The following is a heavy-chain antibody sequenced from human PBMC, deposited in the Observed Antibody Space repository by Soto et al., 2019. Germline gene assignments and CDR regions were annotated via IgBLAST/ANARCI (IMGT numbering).Heavy chain of an antibody. J-gene: IGHJ4*02. D-gene: IGHD3-10*01. CDR2: ISYDGSNK. CDR3: AKDLSMVRDVNLLDY. V-gene: IGHV3-30*18. CDR1: GFTFSSYG. Sequence: GGSLRLSCAASGFTFSSYGMHWVRQAPGKGLEWVAVISYDGSNKYYADSVKGRFTISRDNSKNTLYLQMNSLRAEDTAVYYCAKDLSMVRDVNLLDYWGQGTLVTVSS.